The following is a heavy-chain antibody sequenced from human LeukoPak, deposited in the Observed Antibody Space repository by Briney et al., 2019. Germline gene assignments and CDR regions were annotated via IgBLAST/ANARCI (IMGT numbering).Heavy chain of an antibody. V-gene: IGHV1-8*01. D-gene: IGHD3-22*01. Sequence: ASVKVSCKASGYTFTSYDISWVRQAAGQGLESMGWMNPNSGNTGYAQKFKGRVTMTGNTSISTSYMELYSLISEDTAVYYCARGVRDSSGREYFQHWGQGTLVTVSS. CDR3: ARGVRDSSGREYFQH. CDR1: GYTFTSYD. CDR2: MNPNSGNT. J-gene: IGHJ1*01.